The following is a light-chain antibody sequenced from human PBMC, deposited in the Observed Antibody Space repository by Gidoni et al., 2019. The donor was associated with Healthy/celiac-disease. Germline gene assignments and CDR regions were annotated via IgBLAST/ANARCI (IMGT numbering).Light chain of an antibody. CDR3: QQRSNWPPRWT. Sequence: EIWLTQSPATLSLSPSERATLSCRCSQSVSSYLAWYQQKPGQAPRLLIYDASNRATGIPARFSGSGSGTDFTLTISSLVPEDYAVYYCQQRSNWPPRWTFGQGTKVEIK. CDR2: DAS. CDR1: QSVSSY. V-gene: IGKV3-11*01. J-gene: IGKJ1*01.